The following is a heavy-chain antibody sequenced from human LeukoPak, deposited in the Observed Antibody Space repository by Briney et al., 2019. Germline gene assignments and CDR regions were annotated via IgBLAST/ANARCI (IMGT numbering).Heavy chain of an antibody. CDR3: ARQLSGGSGRPVDY. V-gene: IGHV4-59*08. CDR1: GGSISSYY. Sequence: PSETLSLTCTVSGGSISSYYWSWIRQPPGKGLEWIGYIYYSGSTNYNPSLKSRVTISVDASKNQFSLKLSSVTAADTAVYYCARQLSGGSGRPVDYWGQGTLVTVSS. D-gene: IGHD3-10*01. J-gene: IGHJ4*02. CDR2: IYYSGST.